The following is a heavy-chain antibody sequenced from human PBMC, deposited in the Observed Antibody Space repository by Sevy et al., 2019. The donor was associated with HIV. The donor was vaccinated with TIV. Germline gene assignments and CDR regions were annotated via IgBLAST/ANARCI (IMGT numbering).Heavy chain of an antibody. Sequence: GGSLRLSCAASGFTFSSFFMSWVRQAPGKGLEWVANIKQDGSEKYYVDSVKGRLTISRDNARISVYLQMNSLRAEDAGVYYCARDLTAPYYYYGMDVWGQGTMVTVSS. D-gene: IGHD1-20*01. CDR1: GFTFSSFF. J-gene: IGHJ6*02. CDR3: ARDLTAPYYYYGMDV. CDR2: IKQDGSEK. V-gene: IGHV3-7*01.